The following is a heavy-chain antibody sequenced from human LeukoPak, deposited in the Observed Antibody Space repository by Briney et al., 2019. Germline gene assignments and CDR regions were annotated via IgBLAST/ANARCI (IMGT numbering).Heavy chain of an antibody. Sequence: PGGSLRLSCAASGFIFSSYSMNWVRQAPGKGLEWVSSISSSESYIYYADSVKGRFTISRDNAKNSLYLQMNSLRAEDTAVYYCARDRNWGSSNDYWGQGTLVTVSS. CDR1: GFIFSSYS. V-gene: IGHV3-21*01. D-gene: IGHD7-27*01. J-gene: IGHJ4*02. CDR2: ISSSESYI. CDR3: ARDRNWGSSNDY.